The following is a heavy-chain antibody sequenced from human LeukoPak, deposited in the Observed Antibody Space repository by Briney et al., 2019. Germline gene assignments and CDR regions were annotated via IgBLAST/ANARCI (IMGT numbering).Heavy chain of an antibody. CDR3: ARDGRKLGSGLYYCYYMDV. D-gene: IGHD7-27*01. Sequence: GGSLRLSCAASGFTFSSYAMHWVRQAPGKGLVWVAVISYDGSNKYYADSVKGRFTISRDNSKNTLYLQMNSLRAEDTAVYYCARDGRKLGSGLYYCYYMDVWGKGTTVTVSS. J-gene: IGHJ6*03. V-gene: IGHV3-30-3*01. CDR1: GFTFSSYA. CDR2: ISYDGSNK.